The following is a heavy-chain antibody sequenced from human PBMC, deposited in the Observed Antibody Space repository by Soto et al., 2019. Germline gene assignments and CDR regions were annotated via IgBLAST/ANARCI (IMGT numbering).Heavy chain of an antibody. Sequence: QVQLQESGPGLVKPSETLSLTCTVSGGSISGYYWSWIRQPPGKGLEWIGEINHSGSTNYNPSLKSRVTISVDTSKNHFSLKLSSLTAADTAVYYCARAYGGDVFDYWGQGTLVTVSS. CDR3: ARAYGGDVFDY. CDR2: INHSGST. V-gene: IGHV4-34*01. D-gene: IGHD2-21*01. J-gene: IGHJ4*02. CDR1: GGSISGYY.